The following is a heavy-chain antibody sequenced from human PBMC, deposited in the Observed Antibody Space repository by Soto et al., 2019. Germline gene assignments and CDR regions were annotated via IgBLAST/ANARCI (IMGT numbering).Heavy chain of an antibody. J-gene: IGHJ5*02. CDR3: ARGRPYYAP. Sequence: QVQVQESGPGLVKPSQTLSLTCTVSGGSISSGGYYWSWIRQHPGAGPVWIGSISSSGSTYYNPSLKSRVSMSIDTSKNQFSLKLTSMTAADTAVYFCARGRPYYAPWGQGTPVTVSS. CDR1: GGSISSGGYY. CDR2: ISSSGST. V-gene: IGHV4-31*03. D-gene: IGHD3-3*01.